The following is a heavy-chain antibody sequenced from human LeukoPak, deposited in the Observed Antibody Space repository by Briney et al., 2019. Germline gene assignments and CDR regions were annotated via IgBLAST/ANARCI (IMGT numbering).Heavy chain of an antibody. V-gene: IGHV1-8*01. CDR3: ARGLTSYRYLAVDFDY. Sequence: ASVKVSCKASGYTFTSYDINWVRQATGQGLEWMGWMNPNSSNTGYAQKFQGRVTMTRNTSISTAYLEMSSLRSEDTAVYYCARGLTSYRYLAVDFDYWGQGPLVTVSS. CDR1: GYTFTSYD. J-gene: IGHJ4*02. D-gene: IGHD5-18*01. CDR2: MNPNSSNT.